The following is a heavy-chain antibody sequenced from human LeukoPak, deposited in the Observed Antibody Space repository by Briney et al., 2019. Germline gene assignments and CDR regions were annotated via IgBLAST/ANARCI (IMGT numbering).Heavy chain of an antibody. CDR2: ISWNSGSI. Sequence: GGSLRLSCAASGFTFDDYAMHWVRQAPGEGLEWVSGISWNSGSIGYADSVKGRFTISRDNAKNSLYLQMNSLRAEDTALYYCAKDFDSSGWYYSDYWGQGTLVTVSS. CDR1: GFTFDDYA. D-gene: IGHD6-19*01. CDR3: AKDFDSSGWYYSDY. J-gene: IGHJ4*02. V-gene: IGHV3-9*01.